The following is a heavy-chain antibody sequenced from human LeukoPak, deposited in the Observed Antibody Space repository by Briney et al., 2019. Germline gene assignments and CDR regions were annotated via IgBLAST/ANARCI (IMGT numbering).Heavy chain of an antibody. V-gene: IGHV4-39*01. J-gene: IGHJ6*03. CDR2: IYYSGST. CDR3: ARSRVDYYDSSGYYPLGVYMDV. Sequence: SETLPLTCTVSGGSISSSSYYWGWIRQPPGKGLEWIGSIYYSGSTYYNPSLKSRVTISVDTSKNQFSLKLSSVTAADTAVYYCARSRVDYYDSSGYYPLGVYMDVWGKGTTVTVSS. CDR1: GGSISSSSYY. D-gene: IGHD3-22*01.